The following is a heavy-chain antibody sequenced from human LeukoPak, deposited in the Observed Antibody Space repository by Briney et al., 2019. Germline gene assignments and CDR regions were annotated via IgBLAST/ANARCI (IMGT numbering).Heavy chain of an antibody. CDR2: IWKDGINK. CDR3: AREPDGDYGRYAFDI. V-gene: IGHV3-33*01. Sequence: GGSLRLSCKASGFIFNNYGIHWVRQAPGKGLEWVAFIWKDGINKYYADSVKGRFTISRDNYKNTLDLQMNSLRAEDTAVYYCAREPDGDYGRYAFDIWGQGTMVTVSS. J-gene: IGHJ3*02. CDR1: GFIFNNYG. D-gene: IGHD4-17*01.